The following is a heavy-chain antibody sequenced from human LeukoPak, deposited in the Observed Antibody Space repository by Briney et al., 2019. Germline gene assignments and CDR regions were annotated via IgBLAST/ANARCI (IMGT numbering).Heavy chain of an antibody. V-gene: IGHV4-39*07. CDR1: GGSIASSSYY. CDR2: IFYSGST. CDR3: ARTLRITIRD. Sequence: PSETLSLTCTVSGGSIASSSYYWGWIRQPPGKGLEWIGTIFYSGSTYYNPSLKSRVTISIDTSKNHFSLKLSSVTAADTAMYYCARTLRITIRDWGQGTLVTVSS. D-gene: IGHD3-10*01. J-gene: IGHJ4*02.